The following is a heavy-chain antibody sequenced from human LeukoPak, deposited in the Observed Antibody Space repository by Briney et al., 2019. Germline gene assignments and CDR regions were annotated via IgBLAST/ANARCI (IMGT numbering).Heavy chain of an antibody. CDR3: ATIAVAGIHSDN. CDR2: IYYSGTA. D-gene: IGHD6-13*01. Sequence: PSETLSLTCTVSGGSISSYYWSWIRQPPGKGLEWIGFIYYSGTANYNPSLRGRVTISVDTSKNQFSLKLSSVTAADTAVYYCATIAVAGIHSDNWGQGTLVTVSS. CDR1: GGSISSYY. V-gene: IGHV4-59*08. J-gene: IGHJ4*02.